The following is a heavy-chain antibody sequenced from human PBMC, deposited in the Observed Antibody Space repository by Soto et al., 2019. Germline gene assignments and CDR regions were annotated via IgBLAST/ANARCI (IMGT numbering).Heavy chain of an antibody. CDR3: TTDTWIAAAGSLLKSRVDV. Sequence: GGSLRLSCAASGFTFSNAWMNWVRQAPGKGLEWVGRIKSKTDGGTTDYAAPVKGRFTISRDDSKNTLYLQMNSLKTEDTAVYYCTTDTWIAAAGSLLKSRVDVWGQGTTVTVSS. V-gene: IGHV3-15*07. D-gene: IGHD6-13*01. J-gene: IGHJ6*02. CDR1: GFTFSNAW. CDR2: IKSKTDGGTT.